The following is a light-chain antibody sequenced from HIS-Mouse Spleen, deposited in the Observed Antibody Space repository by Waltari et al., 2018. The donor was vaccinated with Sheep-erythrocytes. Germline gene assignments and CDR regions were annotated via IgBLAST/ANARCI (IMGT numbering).Light chain of an antibody. CDR2: EGS. Sequence: QSAPTQPASVSGSPGQSITISCTGTSSDVGSYNLVSWYQQHPGTAPKLMIYEGSKRPSGVSNRFSGSKSGNTASLTISGLQAEDEADYYCCSYAGSSTPWVFGGGTKLTVL. V-gene: IGLV2-23*01. J-gene: IGLJ3*02. CDR3: CSYAGSSTPWV. CDR1: SSDVGSYNL.